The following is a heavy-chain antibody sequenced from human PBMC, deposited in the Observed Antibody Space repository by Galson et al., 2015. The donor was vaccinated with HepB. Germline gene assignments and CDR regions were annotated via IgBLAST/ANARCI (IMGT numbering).Heavy chain of an antibody. V-gene: IGHV3-30*18. D-gene: IGHD6-13*01. CDR3: AKDYSSSWYPIDY. CDR1: GFTLSSYG. Sequence: SLRLSCAASGFTLSSYGMHWVRQAPGKGLEWVAVISYDGSNKYYADSVKGRFTISRDNSKNTLYLQMNSLRAEDTAVYYCAKDYSSSWYPIDYWGQGTLVTVSS. J-gene: IGHJ4*02. CDR2: ISYDGSNK.